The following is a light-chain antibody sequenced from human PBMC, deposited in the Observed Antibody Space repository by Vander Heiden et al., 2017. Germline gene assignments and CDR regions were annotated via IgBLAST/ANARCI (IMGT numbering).Light chain of an antibody. CDR2: GAS. CDR1: QSVTSN. J-gene: IGKJ2*01. Sequence: EIVMTQYPATLAVSPGERATLYCRASQSVTSNLAWYQQKPGQAPRLLIYGASTRATGIPARFSGSWSGTEFTLTISSLQSEDFAVYYCQQYNNWPLYTFGQGTKLEIK. V-gene: IGKV3-15*01. CDR3: QQYNNWPLYT.